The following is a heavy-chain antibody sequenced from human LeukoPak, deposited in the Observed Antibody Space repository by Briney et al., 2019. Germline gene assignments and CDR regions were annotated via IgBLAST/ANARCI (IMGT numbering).Heavy chain of an antibody. J-gene: IGHJ4*02. CDR1: GFTFSSYA. CDR2: ISYDGSNK. Sequence: GGPLRLSCAASGFTFSSYAMHWVRQAPGKGLEWAAIISYDGSNKYYAESVKGRFTISRDNSKNTLYLQMNSLRADDTAVYYCARDQDYYDSSGYSGIDYWGQGTLVTVSS. D-gene: IGHD3-22*01. V-gene: IGHV3-30*04. CDR3: ARDQDYYDSSGYSGIDY.